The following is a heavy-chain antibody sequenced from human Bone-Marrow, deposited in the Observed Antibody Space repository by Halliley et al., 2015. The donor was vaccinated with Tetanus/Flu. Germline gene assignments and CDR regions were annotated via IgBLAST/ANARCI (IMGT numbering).Heavy chain of an antibody. CDR2: YNDNT. D-gene: IGHD3-22*01. V-gene: IGHV1-18*01. CDR3: AKDEIDHFDRLGYYKTKFDS. J-gene: IGHJ4*02. Sequence: YNDNTKYAQKFPGRVTVTTDTSTTTAYMDLRSLRSDDTAVYYCAKDEIDHFDRLGYYKTKFDSWGQGALVTVSS.